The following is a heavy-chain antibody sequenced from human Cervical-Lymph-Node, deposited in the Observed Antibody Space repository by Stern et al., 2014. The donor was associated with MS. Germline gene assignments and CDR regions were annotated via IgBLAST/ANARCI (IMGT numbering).Heavy chain of an antibody. CDR3: VRADGSTDDY. V-gene: IGHV3-11*01. CDR1: GFSFRNYH. J-gene: IGHJ4*02. D-gene: IGHD3-10*01. Sequence: VQLVESGGGLVKPGGSLRLSCAASGFSFRNYHMSWIRQAPGKGLEWVSYISSSGDHIDYADSVKGRFTISRDNAKNSLYLQMNSLRADDTAIYYCVRADGSTDDYWGQGTLVTVSS. CDR2: ISSSGDHI.